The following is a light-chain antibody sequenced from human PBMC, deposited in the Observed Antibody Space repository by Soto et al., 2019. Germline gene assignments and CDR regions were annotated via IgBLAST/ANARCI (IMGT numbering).Light chain of an antibody. J-gene: IGLJ2*01. V-gene: IGLV2-14*03. CDR1: SSDVGGYNY. CDR2: DVS. CDR3: SSYTTSSTVV. Sequence: QSALTQPASVSGSPGQSITISCTGSSSDVGGYNYVSWYQQHHPGKAPKLMIYDVSHRPSGVSNRFSGSNSGNTASRTISGLQAEDEADYYCSSYTTSSTVVFGGGTKLTVL.